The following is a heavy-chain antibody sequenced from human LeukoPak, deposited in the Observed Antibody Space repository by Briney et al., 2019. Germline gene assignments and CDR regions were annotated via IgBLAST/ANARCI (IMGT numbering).Heavy chain of an antibody. CDR2: INPNSGGT. V-gene: IGHV1-2*02. D-gene: IGHD1-26*01. J-gene: IGHJ5*02. CDR1: GYTFTGYY. CDR3: ARGRTPIVGAQVNWFDP. Sequence: ASVKVSCKASGYTFTGYYMHWVRQAPGQGLEWMGWINPNSGGTNYAQKFQGRVTMTRDTSISTAYMELSRLRSDDTAVYYCARGRTPIVGAQVNWFDPWGQGTLVTVSS.